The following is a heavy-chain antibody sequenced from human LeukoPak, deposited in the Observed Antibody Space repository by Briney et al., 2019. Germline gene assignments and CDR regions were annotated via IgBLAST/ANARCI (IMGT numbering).Heavy chain of an antibody. Sequence: GESLKISCKGYGYSFTSYWIGWVRQAPGKGLEWVSAISGSGGSTYYADSVKGRFTISRDNSKNTLYLQMNSLRAEDTAVYYCARHRGISTRDFEYWGQGTLVTVSS. J-gene: IGHJ4*02. CDR3: ARHRGISTRDFEY. CDR1: GYSFTSYW. V-gene: IGHV3-23*01. D-gene: IGHD3-16*01. CDR2: ISGSGGST.